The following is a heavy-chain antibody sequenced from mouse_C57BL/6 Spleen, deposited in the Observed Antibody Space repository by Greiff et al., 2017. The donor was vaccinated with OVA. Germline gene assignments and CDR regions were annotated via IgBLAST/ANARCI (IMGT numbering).Heavy chain of an antibody. CDR3: ARRVLYYCGYDGGYFDV. Sequence: VQLQQPGAELVMPGASVKLSCKASGYTFTSYWMHWVKQRPGQGLEWIGEIDPSDSYTNYNQKFKGKSTLTVDQSSSTAYMPLRSLTSEDSAVYYCARRVLYYCGYDGGYFDVWGTGTTVTVAS. J-gene: IGHJ1*03. CDR2: IDPSDSYT. D-gene: IGHD2-2*01. V-gene: IGHV1-69*01. CDR1: GYTFTSYW.